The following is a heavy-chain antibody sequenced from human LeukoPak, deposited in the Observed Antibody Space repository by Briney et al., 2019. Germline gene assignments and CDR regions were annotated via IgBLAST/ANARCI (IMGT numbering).Heavy chain of an antibody. D-gene: IGHD3-22*01. CDR2: IYYSGTT. Sequence: SETLSLTCTVSGGSIISGDFYWGWIRQPPGKGLEWIGNIYYSGTTYYNPSLKSRVTISVDTSKNQFSLKLSSVTAADTAVYYCASRYYYDSSGYTWYFDYWGQGTLVTVSS. J-gene: IGHJ4*02. CDR3: ASRYYYDSSGYTWYFDY. V-gene: IGHV4-39*01. CDR1: GGSIISGDFY.